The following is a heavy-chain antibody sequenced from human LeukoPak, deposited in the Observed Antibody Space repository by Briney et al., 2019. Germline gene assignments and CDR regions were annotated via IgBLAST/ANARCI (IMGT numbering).Heavy chain of an antibody. CDR2: INHSGST. Sequence: GSLRLSCAASGLTFSDYYMSWIRQPPGKGLEWIGEINHSGSTNYNPSLKSRVTISVDTSKNQFSLKLSSVTAADTAVYYCARRRVVVVAATVPSLKRYWYFDLWGRGTLVTVSS. V-gene: IGHV4-34*01. CDR1: GLTFSDYY. J-gene: IGHJ2*01. D-gene: IGHD2-15*01. CDR3: ARRRVVVVAATVPSLKRYWYFDL.